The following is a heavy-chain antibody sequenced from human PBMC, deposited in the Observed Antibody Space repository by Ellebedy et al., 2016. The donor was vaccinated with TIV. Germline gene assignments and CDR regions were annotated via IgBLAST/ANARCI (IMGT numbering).Heavy chain of an antibody. Sequence: GESLKISCTASGFTVGNNYMNWLRQAPGKGLEWVSVIFSAADGGETHYADSVKGRFTISRDSSKNTLYLQMNSLRAEDTAVYYCARDAAGNGGKLDYWGQGALVTVSS. CDR3: ARDAAGNGGKLDY. D-gene: IGHD4-23*01. J-gene: IGHJ4*02. CDR2: IFSAADGGET. CDR1: GFTVGNNY. V-gene: IGHV3-53*01.